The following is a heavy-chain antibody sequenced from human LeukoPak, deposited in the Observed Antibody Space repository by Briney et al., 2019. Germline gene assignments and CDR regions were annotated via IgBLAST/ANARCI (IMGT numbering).Heavy chain of an antibody. D-gene: IGHD6-13*01. V-gene: IGHV4-59*11. J-gene: IGHJ4*02. CDR3: RAAGTEGFDY. CDR1: GGSISSHY. Sequence: ASETLSLTCTVSGGSISSHYWSWIRQPPGKGLEWIGYIYYSGSTNYNPSLKGRVTISVDTSKNQFSLKLSSVTAADTAVYYCRAAGTEGFDYWGQGTLVTVSS. CDR2: IYYSGST.